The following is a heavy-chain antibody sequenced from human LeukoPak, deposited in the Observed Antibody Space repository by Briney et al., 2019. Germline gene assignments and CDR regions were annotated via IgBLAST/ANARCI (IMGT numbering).Heavy chain of an antibody. CDR1: GGSISSSSYY. D-gene: IGHD2-2*01. V-gene: IGHV4-39*01. J-gene: IGHJ5*02. CDR2: IYYSGST. CDR3: ASRLDCSSTSCYDVEDWFDP. Sequence: SETLSLTCTVPGGSISSSSYYWGWIRQPPGKGLEWIGSIYYSGSTYYNPSLKSRVTISVDTSKNQFSLKLSSVTAADTAVYYCASRLDCSSTSCYDVEDWFDPWGQGTLVTVSS.